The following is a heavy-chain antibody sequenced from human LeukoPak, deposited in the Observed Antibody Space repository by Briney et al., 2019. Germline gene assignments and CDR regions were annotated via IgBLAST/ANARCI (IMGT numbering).Heavy chain of an antibody. Sequence: ASVKVSCKASGYTFTGYYMHWVRQAPGQGLEWMGWINPNSGGTNCAQKFQGRVTMTRDMSTSTVYMELSSLRSEDTAVYYCARDYDSSGWFDYWGQGTLVTVSS. V-gene: IGHV1-2*02. J-gene: IGHJ4*02. CDR3: ARDYDSSGWFDY. CDR2: INPNSGGT. D-gene: IGHD3-22*01. CDR1: GYTFTGYY.